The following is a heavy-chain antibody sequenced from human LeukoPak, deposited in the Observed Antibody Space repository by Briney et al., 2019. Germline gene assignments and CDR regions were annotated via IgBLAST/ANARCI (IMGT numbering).Heavy chain of an antibody. CDR1: GYTLTELS. V-gene: IGHV1-24*01. CDR3: ATQGYSSVAKHYFDY. CDR2: FDPEDGET. D-gene: IGHD6-19*01. J-gene: IGHJ4*02. Sequence: ASVKVSCKVSGYTLTELSMHWVRRAPGKGPEWMGGFDPEDGETIYAQEFQGRVTMTEDTSTDTAYMELSSLRSEDTAVYYCATQGYSSVAKHYFDYWGQGTLVTVSS.